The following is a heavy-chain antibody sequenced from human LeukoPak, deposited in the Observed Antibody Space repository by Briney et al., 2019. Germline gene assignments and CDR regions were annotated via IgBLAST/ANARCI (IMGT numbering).Heavy chain of an antibody. CDR1: GGSFSGQY. CDR3: ARDRYSNSFYYYYAMDV. D-gene: IGHD4-11*01. Sequence: SETLSLTCAVFGGSFSGQYWTWFPRPPGRGLDWFGEINHRGSTTYNPSLKSRVTISVDTSKSQFSLKVRSLTAADTAVYYCARDRYSNSFYYYYAMDVWGQGTTVTVSS. J-gene: IGHJ6*02. V-gene: IGHV4-34*01. CDR2: INHRGST.